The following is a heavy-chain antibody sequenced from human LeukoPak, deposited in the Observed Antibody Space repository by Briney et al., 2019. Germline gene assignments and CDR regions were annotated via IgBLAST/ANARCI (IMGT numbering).Heavy chain of an antibody. V-gene: IGHV3-21*04. J-gene: IGHJ4*02. D-gene: IGHD2-15*01. CDR2: ISSSSSYI. CDR3: AKSVVVITFRFDD. CDR1: GFTFSSYS. Sequence: PGGSLRLSCAASGFTFSSYSMNWVRQAPGKGLEWVSSISSSSSYIYYADSVKGRFTISRDNSKNMVYLQMNSLRADDTAVYYCAKSVVVITFRFDDWGQGALVTVSS.